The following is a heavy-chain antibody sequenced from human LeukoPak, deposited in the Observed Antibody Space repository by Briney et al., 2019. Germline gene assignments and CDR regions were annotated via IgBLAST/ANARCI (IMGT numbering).Heavy chain of an antibody. Sequence: PGGSLRLSCAASGFTFGSYSMNWVRQAPGKGLEWVSSISSSSYIYYADSVKGRFTISRDSAKNSLYLQMNSLRAEDTAVYYCARDLSSSWYFGGQGTLVTVSS. CDR1: GFTFGSYS. CDR3: ARDLSSSWYF. CDR2: ISSSSYI. D-gene: IGHD6-13*01. J-gene: IGHJ4*02. V-gene: IGHV3-21*01.